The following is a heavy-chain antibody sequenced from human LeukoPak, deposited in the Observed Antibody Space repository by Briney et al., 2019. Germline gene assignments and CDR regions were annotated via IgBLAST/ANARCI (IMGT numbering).Heavy chain of an antibody. CDR2: INSDGSST. CDR3: AKDWTEPWRWELPVFFDY. J-gene: IGHJ4*02. V-gene: IGHV3-74*01. Sequence: GGSLRLSCAASGFTFSSYWMHWVRQAPGKGLVWVSRINSDGSSTSYADSVKGRFTISRDNSKNTLYLQMNSLRAEDTAVYYCAKDWTEPWRWELPVFFDYWGQGTLVTVSS. CDR1: GFTFSSYW. D-gene: IGHD1-26*01.